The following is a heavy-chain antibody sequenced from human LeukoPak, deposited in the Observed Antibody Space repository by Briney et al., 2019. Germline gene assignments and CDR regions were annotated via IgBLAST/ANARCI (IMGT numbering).Heavy chain of an antibody. CDR2: INHSGST. CDR3: ARGRGARTRSYYYYGMDV. CDR1: GGSISSYY. Sequence: SETLSLTCTVSGGSISSYYWSWIRQPPGKGLEWIGEINHSGSTNYNPSLKSRVTISVDTSKNQFSLKLSSVTAADTAVYYCARGRGARTRSYYYYGMDVWGQGTTVTVSS. J-gene: IGHJ6*02. V-gene: IGHV4-34*01. D-gene: IGHD3-10*01.